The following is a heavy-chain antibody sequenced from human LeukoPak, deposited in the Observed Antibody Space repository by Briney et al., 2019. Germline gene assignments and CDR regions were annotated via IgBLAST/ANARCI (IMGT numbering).Heavy chain of an antibody. CDR1: GYTFTGYY. CDR2: INPNSGAT. J-gene: IGHJ4*02. D-gene: IGHD2-21*02. V-gene: IGHV1-2*02. CDR3: ATPYCGGDCYEYYFDT. Sequence: ASVKVSCKASGYTFTGYYMHWVRQAPGQGLEWMGWINPNSGATNYAQKFQGRVTMTRDTSISTAYMGLNRLRSDDTAVYYCATPYCGGDCYEYYFDTWGQGTLVTVSS.